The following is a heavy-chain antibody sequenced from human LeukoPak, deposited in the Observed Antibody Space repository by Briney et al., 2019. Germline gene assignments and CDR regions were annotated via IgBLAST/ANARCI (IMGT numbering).Heavy chain of an antibody. CDR1: GYTFTSYG. V-gene: IGHV1-18*01. J-gene: IGHJ4*02. CDR3: ARAPTGPY. Sequence: ASVKVSCKASGYTFTSYGISWVRQAPGQGLEWMGWISAYNGNTNYAQKFQGRVTMTRDTSISTAYMELSRLRSDDTAVYYCARAPTGPYWGQGTLVTVSS. D-gene: IGHD4-17*01. CDR2: ISAYNGNT.